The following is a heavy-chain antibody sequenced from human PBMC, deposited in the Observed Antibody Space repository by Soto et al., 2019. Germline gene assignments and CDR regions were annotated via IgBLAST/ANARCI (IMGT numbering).Heavy chain of an antibody. CDR1: GGSISSGGYY. CDR2: IYYSGST. V-gene: IGHV4-31*03. Sequence: QVQLQESGPGLVKPSQTLSLTCTVSGGSISSGGYYWSWIRQHPGKGLEWIGYIYYSGSTSYNPSLHGRVTLPVDTSKNQFSLKLRSLTAADTAVYYWARINMVRGYYLHHLDVWGQGTKVPVS. CDR3: ARINMVRGYYLHHLDV. D-gene: IGHD3-10*01. J-gene: IGHJ6*02.